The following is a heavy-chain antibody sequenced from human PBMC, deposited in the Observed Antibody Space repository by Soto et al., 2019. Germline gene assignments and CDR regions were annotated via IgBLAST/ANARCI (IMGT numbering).Heavy chain of an antibody. V-gene: IGHV4-59*01. CDR2: IYYSGST. CDR1: GGSISSYY. Sequence: SETLSLTCTVSGGSISSYYWSWIRQPPGKGLEWIGYIYYSGSTNYNPSLKSRVTISVDTSKNQFSLKLSSVTAADTAVYYCARMIFGVVQNWFDPWGQGTLVTVSS. J-gene: IGHJ5*02. CDR3: ARMIFGVVQNWFDP. D-gene: IGHD3-3*01.